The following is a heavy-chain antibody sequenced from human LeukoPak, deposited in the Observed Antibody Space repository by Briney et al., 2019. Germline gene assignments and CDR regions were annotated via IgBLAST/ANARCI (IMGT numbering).Heavy chain of an antibody. J-gene: IGHJ6*03. Sequence: GWSLRLSCQASGCVFNSYTITWLRQAAGKGREAVSSITCRGSHLYITDSVKGRFTISRDTAKHPLLQQMSSLRVEDTAAYYRARVAQGATTENSFYYYMDVWGKEPTVPVSS. CDR1: GCVFNSYT. D-gene: IGHD4-11*01. V-gene: IGHV3-21*01. CDR3: ARVAQGATTENSFYYYMDV. CDR2: ITCRGSHL.